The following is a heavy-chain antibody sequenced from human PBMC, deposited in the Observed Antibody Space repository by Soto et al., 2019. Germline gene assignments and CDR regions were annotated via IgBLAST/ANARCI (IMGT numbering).Heavy chain of an antibody. J-gene: IGHJ6*02. CDR1: GFTFSSYS. CDR3: ARELLTPGGSGMDV. V-gene: IGHV3-21*01. CDR2: ISSSSSYI. D-gene: IGHD4-17*01. Sequence: AGGSLRLSCAASGFTFSSYSMNWVRQAPGKGLEWVSSISSSSSYIYYADSVKGRFTISRDNSKNTLYLQMNSLRAEDTAVYYCARELLTPGGSGMDVWGQGTTVTVSS.